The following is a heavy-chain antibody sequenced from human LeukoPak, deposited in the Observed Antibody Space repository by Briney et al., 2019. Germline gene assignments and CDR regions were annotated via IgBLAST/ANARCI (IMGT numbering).Heavy chain of an antibody. CDR1: GFTFSSSW. J-gene: IGHJ4*02. CDR2: ISPDGSTT. Sequence: GGSLRLSCAASGFTFSSSWMHWVRLAPGSGPVWVSRISPDGSTTTYADSVKGRFTISRDNAKSTVYLQMNSLRAEDAAVYHCARNLGGWSDYWGQGTLVTVSS. V-gene: IGHV3-74*01. D-gene: IGHD6-19*01. CDR3: ARNLGGWSDY.